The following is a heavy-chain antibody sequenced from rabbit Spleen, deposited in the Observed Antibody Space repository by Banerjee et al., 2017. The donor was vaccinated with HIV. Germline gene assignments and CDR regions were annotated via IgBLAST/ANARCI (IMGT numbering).Heavy chain of an antibody. CDR2: AEPIFGTT. CDR1: GFDFSNYY. D-gene: IGHD4-1*01. Sequence: QSLEESGGGLVQPGGSLTLSCKASGFDFSNYYMTWVRQAPGKGLEWIGLAEPIFGTTYYANWVNARFTISSHNAQNTLFLHLKSLTAADTATYFCVRAVAVKFNLWGPGTLVTVS. V-gene: IGHV1S7*01. J-gene: IGHJ4*01. CDR3: VRAVAVKFNL.